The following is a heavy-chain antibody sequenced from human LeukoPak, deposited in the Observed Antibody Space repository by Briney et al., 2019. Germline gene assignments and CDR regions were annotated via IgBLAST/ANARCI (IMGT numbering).Heavy chain of an antibody. J-gene: IGHJ4*02. D-gene: IGHD6-19*01. V-gene: IGHV3-64D*06. CDR1: EFTFSDYA. Sequence: GGSLRLSRSASEFTFSDYAMHWVRQAPGKGLEYISAISSNGGTTYYADSVKGRFTISRDNSKNTLYLQMSSLRAEDTALYYCVKGGYSSGWYADDWGQGALVTVSS. CDR3: VKGGYSSGWYADD. CDR2: ISSNGGTT.